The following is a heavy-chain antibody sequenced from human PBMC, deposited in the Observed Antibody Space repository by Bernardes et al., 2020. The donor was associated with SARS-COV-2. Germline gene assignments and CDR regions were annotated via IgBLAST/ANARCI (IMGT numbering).Heavy chain of an antibody. CDR1: GFTFRSYW. V-gene: IGHV3-74*03. CDR3: VRGPSDGHGRFEY. J-gene: IGHJ4*02. CDR2: INGDGSTT. Sequence: GGSLRLSCTASGFTFRSYWMHWVRQAPGKGLVWVSRINGDGSTTTYADSVKGRFTISRDNARNTLYLQMNSLRDEDTALYYCVRGPSDGHGRFEYWGQGTLGTVS.